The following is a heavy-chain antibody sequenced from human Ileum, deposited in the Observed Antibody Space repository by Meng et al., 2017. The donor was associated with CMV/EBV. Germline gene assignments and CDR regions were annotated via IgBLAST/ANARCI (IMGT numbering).Heavy chain of an antibody. V-gene: IGHV4-34*02. CDR1: GGPLNGFF. D-gene: IGHD5-24*01. J-gene: IGHJ1*01. CDR3: ASGRLQFTPSALQH. CDR2: VNNRGRT. Sequence: QVHLQPGGAGLLKPSATLSLPCAVSGGPLNGFFGRWIRQPPGRGLEWIGEVNNRGRTNYNPSLKSRLTISIDTSKRQLSLMVTSVTAADSAIYYCASGRLQFTPSALQHWGPGTLVTVSS.